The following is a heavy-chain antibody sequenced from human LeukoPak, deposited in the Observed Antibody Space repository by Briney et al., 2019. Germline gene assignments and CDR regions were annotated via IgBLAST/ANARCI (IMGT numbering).Heavy chain of an antibody. CDR3: AKGTGYSSSWPIDY. Sequence: GGSLRLSCAASGFTFDDYAMPWVRHAPGKGLEWVSGISWNSGSIGYADSVKGRFTISRDNAKNSLYLQMNSLRAEDTALYYCAKGTGYSSSWPIDYWGQGTLVTVSS. CDR2: ISWNSGSI. V-gene: IGHV3-9*01. CDR1: GFTFDDYA. J-gene: IGHJ4*02. D-gene: IGHD6-13*01.